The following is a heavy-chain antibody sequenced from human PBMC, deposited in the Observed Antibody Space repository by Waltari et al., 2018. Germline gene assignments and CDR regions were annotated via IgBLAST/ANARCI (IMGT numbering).Heavy chain of an antibody. J-gene: IGHJ4*02. CDR1: GLSFSTYG. D-gene: IGHD3-16*01. CDR2: SSPKSSST. Sequence: EVQLLASGGGLVQPGGSLRLSCTASGLSFSTYGMTWVRQAPGKGLEWVYSSSPKSSSTYYADSGKGRFTISRDNSKSTVILQLSSRRVEDTAIYYCAKGQGGRRWYFDYWGQGSQVTVSS. CDR3: AKGQGGRRWYFDY. V-gene: IGHV3-23*01.